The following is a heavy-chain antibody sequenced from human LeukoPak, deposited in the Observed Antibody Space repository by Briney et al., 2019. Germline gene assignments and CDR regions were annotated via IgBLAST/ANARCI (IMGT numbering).Heavy chain of an antibody. D-gene: IGHD3-3*01. CDR3: ARSTIFGVHAFDI. CDR1: GGSFSGYY. J-gene: IGHJ3*02. Sequence: PSETLSLTCAVYGGSFSGYYWSWIRQPPGKGLEWIGEINHSGSTNYNPSLKSRVTISVGTSKNQFSLKLSSVTAADTAVYYCARSTIFGVHAFDIWGQGTMVTVSS. V-gene: IGHV4-34*01. CDR2: INHSGST.